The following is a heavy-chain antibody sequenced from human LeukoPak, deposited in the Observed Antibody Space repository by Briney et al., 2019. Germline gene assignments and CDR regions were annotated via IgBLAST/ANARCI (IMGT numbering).Heavy chain of an antibody. D-gene: IGHD3-3*01. CDR1: GFTFDDYG. CDR3: ARDGSLWSAWYFDL. Sequence: PGGSLRLSCEAFGFTFDDYGMSWVRQAPGKGLEWVSSINWNGGRTDYADSVKGRFTISRDHVRSTLYLEMNSLRAEDTAFYHCARDGSLWSAWYFDLWGRGTLVTVPS. V-gene: IGHV3-20*01. CDR2: INWNGGRT. J-gene: IGHJ2*01.